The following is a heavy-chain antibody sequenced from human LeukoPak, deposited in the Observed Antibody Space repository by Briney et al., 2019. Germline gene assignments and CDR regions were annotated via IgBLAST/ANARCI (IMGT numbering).Heavy chain of an antibody. CDR2: ISYDGSNK. D-gene: IGHD1-26*01. V-gene: IGHV3-30*18. CDR3: AKVEWELRLYYYLDS. CDR1: GFTFSSYG. J-gene: IGHJ4*01. Sequence: GGSLRLSCAASGFTFSSYGMHWVRQAPGKGLEWVAVISYDGSNKYYADSVKGRFSISRDNSKNTLDLQMSSLRPEDTAVYYCAKVEWELRLYYYLDSWGQGTPVTVSS.